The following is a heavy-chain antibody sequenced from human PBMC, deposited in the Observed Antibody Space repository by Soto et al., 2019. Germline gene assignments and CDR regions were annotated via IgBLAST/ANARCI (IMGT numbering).Heavy chain of an antibody. V-gene: IGHV3-30*18. J-gene: IGHJ5*02. CDR3: AKGTYDFWSGYYTTEPYNWFDP. Sequence: GGSLRLACAASGFTFSSYGMHWGRQAPGKGLEWVAVISYDGSNKYYADSVKGRFTISRDNSKNTLYLQMNSLRAEDTAVYYCAKGTYDFWSGYYTTEPYNWFDPWGQGT. CDR1: GFTFSSYG. CDR2: ISYDGSNK. D-gene: IGHD3-3*01.